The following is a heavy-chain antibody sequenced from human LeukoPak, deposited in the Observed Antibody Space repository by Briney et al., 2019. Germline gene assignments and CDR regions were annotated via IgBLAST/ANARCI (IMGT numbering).Heavy chain of an antibody. CDR3: ARVINGDTGYFDY. CDR2: IYHSGST. D-gene: IGHD4-17*01. CDR1: GYSISSGYY. Sequence: SETLSLTCTVSGYSISSGYYWGWIRQPPGKGLEWIGSIYHSGSTYYNPSLESRVTISVDTSKNQFSLKLSSVTAADTAVYYCARVINGDTGYFDYWGQGTLVTVSS. V-gene: IGHV4-38-2*02. J-gene: IGHJ4*02.